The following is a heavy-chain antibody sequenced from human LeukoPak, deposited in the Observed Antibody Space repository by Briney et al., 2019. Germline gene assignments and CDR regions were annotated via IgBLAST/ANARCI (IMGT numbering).Heavy chain of an antibody. J-gene: IGHJ4*02. D-gene: IGHD6-19*01. CDR2: IYYSGCT. CDR1: GGSISSDY. Sequence: SETLSLTCTVSGGSISSDYWTWIRQPPGKGLEWIGYIYYSGCTNYNPSLKSRVTMSVDTSKIQFSLKLSSMTAADTAVYFCARGKWGDSGWHFDSWGQRTLVTVSS. CDR3: ARGKWGDSGWHFDS. V-gene: IGHV4-59*01.